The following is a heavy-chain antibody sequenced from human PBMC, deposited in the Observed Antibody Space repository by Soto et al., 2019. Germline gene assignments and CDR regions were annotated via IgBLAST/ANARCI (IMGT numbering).Heavy chain of an antibody. CDR2: IYFTGNT. V-gene: IGHV4-39*01. J-gene: IGHJ5*02. CDR1: GGSITSSSHF. D-gene: IGHD6-25*01. CDR3: AGQTFTIAAASYGRSNWFDP. Sequence: SETLSLTCSASGGSITSSSHFWGWVRQPPGTGLEWIGTIYFTGNTYYTPSLKSRLTMSIDTSKNEFSLRLNSVTAADTAVYYCAGQTFTIAAASYGRSNWFDPWGPGTLV.